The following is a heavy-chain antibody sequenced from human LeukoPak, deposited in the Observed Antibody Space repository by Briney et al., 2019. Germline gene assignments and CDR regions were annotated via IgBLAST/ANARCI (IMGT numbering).Heavy chain of an antibody. CDR3: ATIGTGDYRDDS. CDR1: GFTFSDYY. V-gene: IGHV3-66*01. J-gene: IGHJ5*01. D-gene: IGHD3/OR15-3a*01. Sequence: GGSLRLSCAASGFTFSDYYMSWIRQAPGKGLEWVSVIYSGNTIKYADSVKGRFTISRDNSKDTVYLQMSSLRAEDTALYYCATIGTGDYRDDSWGQGTLVTVSS. CDR2: IYSGNTI.